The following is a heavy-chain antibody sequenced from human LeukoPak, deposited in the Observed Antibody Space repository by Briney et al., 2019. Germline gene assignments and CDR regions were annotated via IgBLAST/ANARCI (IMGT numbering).Heavy chain of an antibody. D-gene: IGHD3-3*01. CDR1: GYTFTSYG. CDR2: ISAYNGNT. J-gene: IGHJ6*02. CDR3: ARDPYDFWSGYPNYYYYGMDV. V-gene: IGHV1-18*01. Sequence: GASVTVSCKASGYTFTSYGISWVRQAPGQGLEWMGWISAYNGNTNYAQKLQGRVTMTTDTSTSTAYMELRSLRSDDTAVYYCARDPYDFWSGYPNYYYYGMDVWGQGTTVTVSS.